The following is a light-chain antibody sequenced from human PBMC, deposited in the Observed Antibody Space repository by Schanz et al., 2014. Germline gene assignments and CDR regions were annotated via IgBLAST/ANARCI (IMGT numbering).Light chain of an antibody. CDR1: QSVGDNY. CDR3: QQYGSSPPRLT. V-gene: IGKV3-20*01. Sequence: ETVLTQSPGTLSLSPGDRATLSCRASQSVGDNYLGWYQQKPGQAPRLLIYGASIRATGVPDRFSGSGSGTDFTLTISSLEPEDFAVYYCQQYGSSPPRLTFGGGTKVEIK. CDR2: GAS. J-gene: IGKJ4*01.